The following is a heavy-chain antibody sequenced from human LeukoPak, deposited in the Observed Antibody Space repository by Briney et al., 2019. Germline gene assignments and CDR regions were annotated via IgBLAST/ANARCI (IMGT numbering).Heavy chain of an antibody. CDR2: IRYDGSNK. CDR3: AKGTGECSSTSCYEHPYYFDY. Sequence: GGSLRLSCAASGFTFSSYGMHWVRQAPGKGLEWVAFIRYDGSNKYYADSVKGRFTIFRDNSKNTLYLQMNSLRAEDTAVYYCAKGTGECSSTSCYEHPYYFDYWGQGTLVTVSS. V-gene: IGHV3-30*02. J-gene: IGHJ4*02. CDR1: GFTFSSYG. D-gene: IGHD2-2*01.